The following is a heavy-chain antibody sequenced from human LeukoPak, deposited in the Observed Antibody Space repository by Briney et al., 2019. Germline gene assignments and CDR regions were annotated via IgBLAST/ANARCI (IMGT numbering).Heavy chain of an antibody. CDR1: GFTFSSYG. D-gene: IGHD6-13*01. V-gene: IGHV3-33*01. J-gene: IGHJ4*02. CDR3: ARDGWGGSSWNDY. CDR2: IWYDGSNK. Sequence: GRSLRLSCAASGFTFSSYGMHWVRQAPGKGLEWVAVIWYDGSNKYYADSVKGRFTISRDNSKNTLYLQMNSLRAEDTAVYYCARDGWGGSSWNDYWGQGTLVTVSS.